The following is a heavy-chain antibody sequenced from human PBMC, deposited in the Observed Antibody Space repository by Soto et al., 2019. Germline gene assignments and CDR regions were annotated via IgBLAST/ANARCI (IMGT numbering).Heavy chain of an antibody. V-gene: IGHV1-69*13. D-gene: IGHD3-10*01. J-gene: IGHJ6*02. CDR1: GGTFSSYT. CDR2: IIPIFGTA. CDR3: ARDPVVRGVISHYGMDV. Sequence: SVKVSCKASGGTFSSYTISWVRQAPGQGLEWMGGIIPIFGTANYAQKFQGRVTITADESTSTAYMELSSLRSEDTAVYYCARDPVVRGVISHYGMDVWGQGTTVTVSS.